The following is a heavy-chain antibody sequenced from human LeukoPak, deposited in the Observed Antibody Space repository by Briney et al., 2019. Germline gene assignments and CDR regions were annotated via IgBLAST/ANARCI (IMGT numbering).Heavy chain of an antibody. D-gene: IGHD2-21*02. V-gene: IGHV3-23*01. CDR3: AKGMGAYCDGDCSSRTFDY. CDR1: GFTFSTFA. Sequence: GGSLRLSCAASGFTFSTFAMIWVRQPPGKGLEWVSSIFPSGGEIHYADSVRGRFTISRDNSKSILSLQMSSLRAEDTAIYYCAKGMGAYCDGDCSSRTFDYWGQGTLVTVSS. CDR2: IFPSGGEI. J-gene: IGHJ4*02.